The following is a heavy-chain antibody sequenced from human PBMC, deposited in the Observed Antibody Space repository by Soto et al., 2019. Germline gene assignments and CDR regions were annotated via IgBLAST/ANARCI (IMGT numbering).Heavy chain of an antibody. V-gene: IGHV3-23*01. J-gene: IGHJ5*02. CDR1: GFTLSSYG. D-gene: IGHD3-16*01. Sequence: ALRLSCAASGFTLSSYGMGWVRQAPGKGLEWVSAIADSVVRTYYADYVKGRFTISRDNSKNTLYLQLNSLRVEDTAVYYCAKEGGFRLPFDHWGQGTLVTVSS. CDR2: IADSVVRT. CDR3: AKEGGFRLPFDH.